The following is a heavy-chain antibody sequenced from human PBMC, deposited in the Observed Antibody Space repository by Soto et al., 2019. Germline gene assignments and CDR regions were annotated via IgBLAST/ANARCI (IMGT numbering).Heavy chain of an antibody. D-gene: IGHD1-1*01. Sequence: QVRLVQSGAEVKKPGSSVKVSCKGSGGTFTSYIITWVRHAPGQGLEWVGGIVPKFGTTNYAQKFQGRVTLTADESSIIVYLALSNLRSEDTGVYYCARGRDDRFGRHYFGLDVWGQGTTVTVS. CDR3: ARGRDDRFGRHYFGLDV. CDR2: IVPKFGTT. J-gene: IGHJ6*02. CDR1: GGTFTSYI. V-gene: IGHV1-69*12.